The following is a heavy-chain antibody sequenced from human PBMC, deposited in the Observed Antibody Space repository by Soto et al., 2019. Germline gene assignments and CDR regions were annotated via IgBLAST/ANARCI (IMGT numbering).Heavy chain of an antibody. D-gene: IGHD3-16*01. CDR3: AHRPIARSGGGFDF. Sequence: QITLKESGPTLVKPTQTLRLTCSFSGFSLSTSEVGVGWIRQPPGKVLEWLAIIYWDDDKRYSPSLKSRLTITKDTSENQVVLTMTNMDPVDTATYYCAHRPIARSGGGFDFWGQGTMVTVSS. CDR2: IYWDDDK. CDR1: GFSLSTSEVG. J-gene: IGHJ3*01. V-gene: IGHV2-5*02.